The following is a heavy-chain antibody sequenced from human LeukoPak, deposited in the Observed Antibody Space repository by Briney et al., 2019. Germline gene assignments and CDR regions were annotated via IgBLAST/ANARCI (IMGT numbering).Heavy chain of an antibody. CDR3: TTGYCSSTSCPVDY. V-gene: IGHV3-15*01. D-gene: IGHD2-2*01. J-gene: IGHJ4*02. CDR1: GFTFSNAW. CDR2: IKSKTDGGTT. Sequence: GGSLRLSCAASGFTFSNAWMGWVRQAPGKGLEWVGRIKSKTDGGTTDYAAPVKGRFTISRDDSKNTLYLQMNSLKTEDTAVYYCTTGYCSSTSCPVDYWGQGTLVTVSS.